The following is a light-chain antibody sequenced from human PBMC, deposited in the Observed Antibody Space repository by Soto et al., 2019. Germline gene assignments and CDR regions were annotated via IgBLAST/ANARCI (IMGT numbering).Light chain of an antibody. J-gene: IGKJ2*01. V-gene: IGKV3-15*01. CDR2: GAS. Sequence: EIVITQSPATLSVSPGESATLCCRASKSISSELAWYQQKPGQPPRLLIYGASTRATGVPARFTGSGSGSDFTLTISGLQSEDFAVYYCQQGHNWPLTFGQGTRLEV. CDR1: KSISSE. CDR3: QQGHNWPLT.